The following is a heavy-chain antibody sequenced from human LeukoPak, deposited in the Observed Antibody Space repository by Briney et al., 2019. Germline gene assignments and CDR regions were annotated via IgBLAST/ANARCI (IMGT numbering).Heavy chain of an antibody. CDR3: ARDMGYDSSGHPN. D-gene: IGHD3-22*01. J-gene: IGHJ4*02. Sequence: PGGPLRLSCAASGFTFSSYSMNWVRQAPGKGLEWVSSISSSSSYIYYADSVKGRFTISRDNAKNSLYLQMNSLRAEDTAVYYCARDMGYDSSGHPNWGQGTLVTVSS. V-gene: IGHV3-21*01. CDR1: GFTFSSYS. CDR2: ISSSSSYI.